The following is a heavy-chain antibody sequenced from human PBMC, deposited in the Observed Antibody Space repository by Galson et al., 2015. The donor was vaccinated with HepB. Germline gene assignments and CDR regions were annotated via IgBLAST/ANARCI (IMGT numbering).Heavy chain of an antibody. J-gene: IGHJ4*02. CDR3: ARGMHYDILTGYHLSY. D-gene: IGHD3-9*01. V-gene: IGHV3-33*08. CDR2: IWYDGSNK. CDR1: GFTFSSYG. Sequence: SLRLSCAASGFTFSSYGMHWVRQAPGKGLEWVAVIWYDGSNKYYADSVKGRFTISRDNSKNTLYLQMNSLRAEDTAVYYCARGMHYDILTGYHLSYWGQGTLVTVPS.